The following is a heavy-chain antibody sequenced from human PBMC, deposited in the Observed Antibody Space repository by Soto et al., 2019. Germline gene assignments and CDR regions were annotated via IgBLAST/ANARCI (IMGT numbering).Heavy chain of an antibody. J-gene: IGHJ4*02. CDR1: GFIFRSFS. Sequence: GSLRLSCAASGFIFRSFSMNWVRQAPGKGLEWVSSISSSSSYIYYADSVKGRFTISRDNAKNSLFLQMNSLRAEDTAVYYCARDSTAAAPSYYFDYWGQGTLVTVS. D-gene: IGHD2-2*01. V-gene: IGHV3-21*01. CDR3: ARDSTAAAPSYYFDY. CDR2: ISSSSSYI.